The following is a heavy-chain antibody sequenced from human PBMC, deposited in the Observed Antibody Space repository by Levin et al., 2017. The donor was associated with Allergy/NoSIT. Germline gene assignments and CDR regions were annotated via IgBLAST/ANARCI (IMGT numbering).Heavy chain of an antibody. J-gene: IGHJ3*01. CDR3: VRDYFGSGRSYVAFDR. CDR1: GFSVSANY. D-gene: IGHD3-10*01. CDR2: LNTAGST. V-gene: IGHV3-53*01. Sequence: GGSLRLSCMASGFSVSANYMNWVRKPPMRGLEWVSLLNTAGSTQYADSVKGRFTVSRDSSRNTLYLQMNRLTADDTAIYYCVRDYFGSGRSYVAFDRWGQGTMVTVSS.